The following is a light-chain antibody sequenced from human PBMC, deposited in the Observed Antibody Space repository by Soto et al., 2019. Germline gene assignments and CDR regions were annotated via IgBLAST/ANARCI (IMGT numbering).Light chain of an antibody. CDR1: QGISTY. V-gene: IGKV1-33*01. J-gene: IGKJ4*02. CDR2: AAS. CDR3: QEYANLLVK. Sequence: PPAARAAVEDRLTITSRASQGISTYLNWYRQKPGKAPELLIYAASSLVRGVPSRFSGSGSGTDSTFAFSIRKPADTATYYLQEYANLLVKCGGGTKVDIK.